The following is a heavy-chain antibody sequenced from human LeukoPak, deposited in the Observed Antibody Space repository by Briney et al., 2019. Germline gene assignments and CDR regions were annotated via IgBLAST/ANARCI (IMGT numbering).Heavy chain of an antibody. V-gene: IGHV3-7*01. CDR2: VKQDGSEK. D-gene: IGHD1-26*01. J-gene: IGHJ3*02. Sequence: GGSLRLSCAASGFTFSSYWMSWVRQAPGKGLEWVANVKQDGSEKYYVDSVKGRFTISRDNAKNSLYLQMNSLRAEDTAVYYCARDSRWELGAFDIWGQGTMVTVSS. CDR3: ARDSRWELGAFDI. CDR1: GFTFSSYW.